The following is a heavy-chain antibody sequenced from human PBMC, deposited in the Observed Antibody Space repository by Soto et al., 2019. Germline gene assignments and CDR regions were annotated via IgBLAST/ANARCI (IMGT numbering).Heavy chain of an antibody. V-gene: IGHV1-2*04. Sequence: ASVKVSCKASGYTFTGYYMHWVRQAPGQGLEWMGWINPNSGGTNYAQKFQGWVTMTRDTSISTAYMELSRLRSDDTAVYYCARDSGDRSSSDYYYGMDVWGQGTTVTVSS. D-gene: IGHD2-21*01. J-gene: IGHJ6*02. CDR1: GYTFTGYY. CDR3: ARDSGDRSSSDYYYGMDV. CDR2: INPNSGGT.